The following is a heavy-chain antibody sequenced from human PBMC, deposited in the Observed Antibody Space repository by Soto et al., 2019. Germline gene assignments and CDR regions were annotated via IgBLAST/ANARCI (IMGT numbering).Heavy chain of an antibody. CDR2: IIPIFGTA. V-gene: IGHV1-69*01. CDR3: ARGQAVITRRGYFQH. CDR1: GGTFSSSA. D-gene: IGHD3-22*01. Sequence: QVQLVQSGAEVKKPGSSVKVSCKAYGGTFSSSAISWVRQAPGQGLEWRGGIIPIFGTANYAQKFQGSVTITADESTSTAYKEQSSLRSADTTAYYYARGQAVITRRGYFQHWGQGTLVTVSS. J-gene: IGHJ1*01.